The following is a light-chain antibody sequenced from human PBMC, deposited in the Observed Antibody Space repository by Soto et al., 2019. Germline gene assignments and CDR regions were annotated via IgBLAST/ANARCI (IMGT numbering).Light chain of an antibody. CDR3: QQYSDYSRT. CDR1: QSISDT. J-gene: IGKJ1*01. CDR2: GAS. V-gene: IGKV3-15*01. Sequence: EIVMTQSPSTLSVSXGXXXXLXXGASQSISDTLAWYQQKPGQAPRLLIHGASTRAPGFPARFSGSGSGTDFTLTISSLQPDDFATYFCQQYSDYSRTFGQGTKVDIK.